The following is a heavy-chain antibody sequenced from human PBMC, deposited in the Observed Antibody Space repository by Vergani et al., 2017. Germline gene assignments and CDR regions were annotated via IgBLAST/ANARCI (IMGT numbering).Heavy chain of an antibody. Sequence: EVQLVQSGAEVKKPGESLKISCKGSGYSFTSYWIGWVRQMPGKGLEWMGIIYPGDSDTRYSPSFQGQVTISADKSISTAYLQWSSLKASDTAMYYCARRLSGYYYDSSGYYWPGAFDIWGQGTMVTVSS. CDR3: ARRLSGYYYDSSGYYWPGAFDI. D-gene: IGHD3-22*01. CDR1: GYSFTSYW. V-gene: IGHV5-51*03. J-gene: IGHJ3*02. CDR2: IYPGDSDT.